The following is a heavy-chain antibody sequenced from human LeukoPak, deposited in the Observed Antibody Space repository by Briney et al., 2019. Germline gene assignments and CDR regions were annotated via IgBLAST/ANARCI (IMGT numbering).Heavy chain of an antibody. V-gene: IGHV3-7*01. Sequence: GGSLRLSCAASGFTFTNNFMSWVRQVPGKGLEWVANIKQDGSETTYADSVRGRFTIFRDNAKDSVYLQMNSLRAEDTAVYYCARGSSNMAGRNNWFDPWGQGTLVTVSS. CDR3: ARGSSNMAGRNNWFDP. CDR2: IKQDGSET. J-gene: IGHJ5*02. CDR1: GFTFTNNF. D-gene: IGHD2-8*01.